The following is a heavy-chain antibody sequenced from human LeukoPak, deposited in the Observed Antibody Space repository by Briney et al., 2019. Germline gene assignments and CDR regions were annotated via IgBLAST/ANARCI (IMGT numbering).Heavy chain of an antibody. CDR2: ISSSSTI. J-gene: IGHJ6*04. CDR3: ARGPPRGYYGSGSYHKFGMDV. CDR1: GFTFSSYS. D-gene: IGHD3-10*01. V-gene: IGHV3-48*01. Sequence: GGSLRLSCAASGFTFSSYSMNWVRQAPGKGLEWVSYISSSSTIYYADSVKGRFTISRDNAKNSLYLQMNSLRAEDTAVYYCARGPPRGYYGSGSYHKFGMDVWGKGTTVTVSS.